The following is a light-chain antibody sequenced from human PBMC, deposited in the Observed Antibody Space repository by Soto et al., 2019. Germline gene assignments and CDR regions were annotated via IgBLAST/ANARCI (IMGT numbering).Light chain of an antibody. Sequence: NFMLTQPHSVSESPGKTVTISCTGSSGSIASNYVQWYQQRPGSAPTTVIYEDNQRPSGVPDRFSGSIDSSSNSASLTISGLKTDDEADYYCQSYDSSNPVVFGGGTQLTVL. V-gene: IGLV6-57*02. CDR3: QSYDSSNPVV. CDR1: SGSIASNY. J-gene: IGLJ2*01. CDR2: EDN.